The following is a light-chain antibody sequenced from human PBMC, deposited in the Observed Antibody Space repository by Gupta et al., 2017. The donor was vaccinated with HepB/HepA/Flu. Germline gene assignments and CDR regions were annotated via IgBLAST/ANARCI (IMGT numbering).Light chain of an antibody. Sequence: PGQSVTLSCTGTSSDVGGDNYVSWYQQHPGKAPKLMIYDVSKRPSGVPDRFSGSKSGNTASLTISGLQAEDEADYYCCSDAGSHPERVFGGGTKLTVL. CDR1: SSDVGGDNY. CDR2: DVS. V-gene: IGLV2-11*01. CDR3: CSDAGSHPERV. J-gene: IGLJ2*01.